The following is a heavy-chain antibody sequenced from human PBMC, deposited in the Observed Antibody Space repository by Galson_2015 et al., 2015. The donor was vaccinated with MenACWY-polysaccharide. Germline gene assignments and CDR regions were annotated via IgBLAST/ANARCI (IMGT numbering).Heavy chain of an antibody. Sequence: SLRLSCAASGFTASSNYMAWFRQAPGKGLEWVSVLSKTDTAYYVDSVRGRFTISRDNSKNTVYLQMDYLTVDDTAVYYCARGRGLIFDFWSQGTLVTVSS. CDR3: ARGRGLIFDF. V-gene: IGHV3-53*01. CDR1: GFTASSNY. CDR2: LSKTDTA. D-gene: IGHD3-16*01. J-gene: IGHJ4*02.